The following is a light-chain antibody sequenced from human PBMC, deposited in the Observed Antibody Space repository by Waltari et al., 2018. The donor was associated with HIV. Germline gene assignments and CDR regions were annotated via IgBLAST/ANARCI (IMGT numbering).Light chain of an antibody. CDR2: SNN. V-gene: IGLV1-44*01. CDR3: AAWDDSLNGPV. Sequence: QSVLTQPPSASGTPGQRVTISCSGSSSNIGSNTVNWYQQLPGTAPKLLIYSNNRRPSGVPDRFSGSKSGTSAARAISGLQSEDEADYYCAAWDDSLNGPVFGGGTKLTVL. CDR1: SSNIGSNT. J-gene: IGLJ3*02.